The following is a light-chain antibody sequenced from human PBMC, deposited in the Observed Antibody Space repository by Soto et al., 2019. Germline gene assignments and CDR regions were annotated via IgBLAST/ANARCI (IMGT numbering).Light chain of an antibody. CDR3: QQYNNWPGT. CDR2: GAS. J-gene: IGKJ1*01. V-gene: IGKV3-15*01. CDR1: QSVSSN. Sequence: EIVMTQSPATLSVSPGERATLSCRASQSVSSNLAWYQQKPGQAPRLLIYGASTRVTGIPARFSGGGSGTEFTLTISSLQSEDFAVYYCQQYNNWPGTFGQGTKLDIK.